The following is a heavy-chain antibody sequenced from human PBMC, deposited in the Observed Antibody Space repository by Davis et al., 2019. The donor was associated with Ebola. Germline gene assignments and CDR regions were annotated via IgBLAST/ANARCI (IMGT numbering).Heavy chain of an antibody. CDR2: IYYSGST. J-gene: IGHJ4*02. CDR3: ARSPSVLRFLEWFIDY. D-gene: IGHD3-3*01. CDR1: GGSISSGDYY. Sequence: SETLSLTCTVSGGSISSGDYYWSWIRQPPGKGLEWIGSIYYSGSTYYNPSLKSRVTISVDTSKNQFSLKLSSVTAADTAVYYCARSPSVLRFLEWFIDYWGQGTLVTVSS. V-gene: IGHV4-39*01.